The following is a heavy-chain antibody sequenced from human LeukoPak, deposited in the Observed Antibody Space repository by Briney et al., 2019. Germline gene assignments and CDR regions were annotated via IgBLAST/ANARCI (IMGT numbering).Heavy chain of an antibody. CDR2: ISAYNGNT. Sequence: PSVNVSCKASGYTFTIYGISWVRQAPGQGLEWMGWISAYNGNTNYAQKLQGRVTMTTDTSTGTAYMELRSLRSDDTAVYYCARAYSSSWLYYYYYYMDGWGKGSTVTVS. D-gene: IGHD6-13*01. CDR3: ARAYSSSWLYYYYYYMDG. J-gene: IGHJ6*03. CDR1: GYTFTIYG. V-gene: IGHV1-18*01.